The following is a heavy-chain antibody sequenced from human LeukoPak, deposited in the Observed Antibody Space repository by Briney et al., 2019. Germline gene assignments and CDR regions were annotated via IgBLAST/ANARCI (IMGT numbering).Heavy chain of an antibody. CDR1: GYTFTNNG. Sequence: ASVKVSCKASGYTFTNNGISWVRQAPGQGLEWMGWISVYNGNTNYAQKFQGRVTLTTDTSTTTAYMELSSLRSEDTAVYYCARDKDSSSWTEDYFDYWGQGTLVTVSS. CDR3: ARDKDSSSWTEDYFDY. J-gene: IGHJ4*02. CDR2: ISVYNGNT. D-gene: IGHD6-13*01. V-gene: IGHV1-18*01.